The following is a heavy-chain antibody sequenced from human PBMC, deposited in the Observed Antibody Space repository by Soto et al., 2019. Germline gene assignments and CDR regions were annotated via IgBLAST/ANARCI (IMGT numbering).Heavy chain of an antibody. J-gene: IGHJ5*02. CDR1: GGSISSSKW. CDR2: IYHSGST. V-gene: IGHV4-4*02. D-gene: IGHD4-17*01. Sequence: QVQLQESGPGLVKPSGTLSLTCDVSGGSISSSKWWSWVHQPPGKGLEWIGEIYHSGSTNYNSSLKSRVTISVDKSKNQFSLKLSSVTAADTALYYCASKDYADYGWFDPWGQGTLVTVSS. CDR3: ASKDYADYGWFDP.